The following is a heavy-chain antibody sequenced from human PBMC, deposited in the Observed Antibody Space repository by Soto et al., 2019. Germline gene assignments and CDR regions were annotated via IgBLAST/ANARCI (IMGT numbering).Heavy chain of an antibody. J-gene: IGHJ5*02. CDR1: GGSISSYY. D-gene: IGHD1-1*01. CDR3: ARDVWRNWFDP. V-gene: IGHV4-59*01. CDR2: IYYSGSI. Sequence: SETLSLTCTVSGGSISSYYWSWIRQPPGKGLEWIGYIYYSGSINYNPSLKSRVTISVDTSKNQFSLKLSSVTAADTAVYYCARDVWRNWFDPWGQGTLVTVSS.